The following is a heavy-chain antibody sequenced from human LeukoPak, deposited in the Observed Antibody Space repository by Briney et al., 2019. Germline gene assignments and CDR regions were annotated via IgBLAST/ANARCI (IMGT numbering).Heavy chain of an antibody. Sequence: SETLSLTCTVSGGSISSGSYYWSWIRQPAGKGLEWIGRIYISVSTNYNPSLKSRVTISVDTSKNQFSLKLSSVTAADTAVYYCARGRYSYGCFDYWGQGTLVTVSS. J-gene: IGHJ4*02. CDR2: IYISVST. CDR3: ARGRYSYGCFDY. V-gene: IGHV4-61*02. CDR1: GGSISSGSYY. D-gene: IGHD5-18*01.